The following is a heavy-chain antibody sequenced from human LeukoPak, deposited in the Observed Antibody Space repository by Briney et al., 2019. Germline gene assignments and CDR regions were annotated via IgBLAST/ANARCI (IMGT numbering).Heavy chain of an antibody. J-gene: IGHJ4*02. V-gene: IGHV3-21*01. CDR2: ITSSSSYI. CDR3: ASLLGSYCSGGSCYV. CDR1: GFIFSSYS. D-gene: IGHD2-15*01. Sequence: GSLRLSCAASGFIFSSYSMNWVRQAPGKGLEWVSSITSSSSYIYYADSVKGRFTISRDNAKKSLYLQMNSLRADGTAVYYCASLLGSYCSGGSCYVWGQGTLVTVSS.